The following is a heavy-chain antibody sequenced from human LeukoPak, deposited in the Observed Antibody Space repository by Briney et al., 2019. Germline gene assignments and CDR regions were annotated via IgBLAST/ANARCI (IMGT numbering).Heavy chain of an antibody. CDR1: GYTFIDYY. CDR2: INPTSGAT. J-gene: IGHJ4*02. D-gene: IGHD3-16*01. CDR3: ARATNRGSPANAYVY. V-gene: IGHV1-2*02. Sequence: ASVKVSYKASGYTFIDYYIHWVRQAPGQGLEWMGWINPTSGATSSAQKFHGRVTVTSDTSISTAYMELSGLRSDDTAIYYCARATNRGSPANAYVYWGQGTLVTVSS.